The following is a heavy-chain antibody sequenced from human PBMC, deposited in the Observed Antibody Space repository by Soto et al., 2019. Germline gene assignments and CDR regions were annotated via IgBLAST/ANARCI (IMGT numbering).Heavy chain of an antibody. Sequence: SQTLSLTCAISGDSVSSNSAAWNWIRQSPSRGLEWLGRTYYRSKWYNDYAVSVKSRITINPDTSKNQFSLQLNSVTPEDTAVYYCARASPLAAAVYYYYGMDVWGQGTSVTVSS. CDR3: ARASPLAAAVYYYYGMDV. J-gene: IGHJ6*02. D-gene: IGHD6-13*01. CDR1: GDSVSSNSAA. V-gene: IGHV6-1*01. CDR2: TYYRSKWYN.